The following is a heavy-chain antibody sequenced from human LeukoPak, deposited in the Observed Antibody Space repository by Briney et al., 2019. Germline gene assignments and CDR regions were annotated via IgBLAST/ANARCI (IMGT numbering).Heavy chain of an antibody. CDR1: GGSFSGYY. D-gene: IGHD3-10*01. V-gene: IGHV4-34*01. J-gene: IGHJ4*02. CDR3: ARRNYYGSGSYYKN. Sequence: PSQTLSLTCAVYGGSFSGYYWSWIRQPPGRGLEWIGEINHSGSTNYNPSLKSRVTISVDTSKHQFSLKLSSVTAADTAVYYCARRNYYGSGSYYKNWGQGTLVTVSS. CDR2: INHSGST.